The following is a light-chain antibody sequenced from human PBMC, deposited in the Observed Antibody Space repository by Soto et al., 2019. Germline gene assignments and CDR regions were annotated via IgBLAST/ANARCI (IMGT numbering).Light chain of an antibody. J-gene: IGKJ1*01. Sequence: DIVMTQSPDSLAVSLGERATINCKSSQSVLYSPNNKNYLAWYQQKPGQPPKLLIYWASTRESGVPDRFSGSGSGTDFALTISSLQAEDVAIYYCQQYYSTPWTCGQGTKVEIK. CDR2: WAS. CDR3: QQYYSTPWT. CDR1: QSVLYSPNNKNY. V-gene: IGKV4-1*01.